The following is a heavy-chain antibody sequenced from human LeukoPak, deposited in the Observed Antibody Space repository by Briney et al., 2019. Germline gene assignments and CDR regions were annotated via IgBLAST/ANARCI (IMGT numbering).Heavy chain of an antibody. J-gene: IGHJ5*02. CDR3: ARGVDYGGNRPDWFDP. V-gene: IGHV3-23*01. CDR1: TFSFSEYP. D-gene: IGHD4-23*01. Sequence: GGSLRLSCAASTFSFSEYPMGWVRQAPGKGLEWVSGISAGGDGTYYADPVKGRFTISRDNSKNTLYLQMNSLRAEDTAVYYCARGVDYGGNRPDWFDPWGQGTLVTVPS. CDR2: ISAGGDGT.